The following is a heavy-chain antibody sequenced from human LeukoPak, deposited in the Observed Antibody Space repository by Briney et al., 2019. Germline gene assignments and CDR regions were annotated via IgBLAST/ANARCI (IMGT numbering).Heavy chain of an antibody. CDR3: PKPRYGGYNNWFDP. CDR2: ISGSGGST. J-gene: IGHJ5*02. CDR1: GFTFSSYA. V-gene: IGHV3-23*01. D-gene: IGHD5-12*01. Sequence: GGSLRLSCAASGFTFSSYAMSWARQAPGKGLEWVSAISGSGGSTYYADSVKGRFTISRDNSKNTLYLQMNSLRAEDTAVYYCPKPRYGGYNNWFDPWGQGTLVTVSS.